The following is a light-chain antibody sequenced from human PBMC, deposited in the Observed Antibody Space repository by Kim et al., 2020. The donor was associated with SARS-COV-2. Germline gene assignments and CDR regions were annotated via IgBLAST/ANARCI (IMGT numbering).Light chain of an antibody. CDR2: GSS. V-gene: IGKV3-20*01. CDR1: QSVSSSY. J-gene: IGKJ4*01. Sequence: EIVLTQSPGTLSLSPGERATLSCRASQSVSSSYFSWYQLKPGQAPRLLIYGSSSRATGIPDFTLTISRLEPEDFAVYYYQQYGSSLSFGGGTKVDIK. CDR3: QQYGSSLS.